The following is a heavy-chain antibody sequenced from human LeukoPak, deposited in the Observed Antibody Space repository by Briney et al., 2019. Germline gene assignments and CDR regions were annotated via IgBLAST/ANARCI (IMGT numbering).Heavy chain of an antibody. V-gene: IGHV3-74*01. J-gene: IGHJ4*02. Sequence: GGSLRLSCTASGFTFNNYWMHWVRQVPGRGLVWVSHINHDGSTVTYADSVKGRFTISRDNAKDTLYLQMNSLRAEDTAVYYCARGAGGFDYWGQGTLVTVSS. D-gene: IGHD2-8*02. CDR2: INHDGSTV. CDR3: ARGAGGFDY. CDR1: GFTFNNYW.